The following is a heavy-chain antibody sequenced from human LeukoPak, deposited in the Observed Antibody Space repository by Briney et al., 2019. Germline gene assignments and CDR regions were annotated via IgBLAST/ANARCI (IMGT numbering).Heavy chain of an antibody. V-gene: IGHV3-23*01. J-gene: IGHJ4*02. CDR1: GFTFSSYA. D-gene: IGHD3-22*01. CDR2: ISSSGVST. Sequence: GGSLRLSCAATGFTFSSYAMSWVRQAPGKGLEWVSTISSSGVSTYYADSVKGRFTISRDNSKNTLYLQMNSLRGEDTAVYYCARDYSDSSGYYYFDYWGQGTLVTVS. CDR3: ARDYSDSSGYYYFDY.